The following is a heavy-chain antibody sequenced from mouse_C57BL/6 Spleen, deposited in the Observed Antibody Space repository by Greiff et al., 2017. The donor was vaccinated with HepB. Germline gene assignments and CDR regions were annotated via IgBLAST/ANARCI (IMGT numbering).Heavy chain of an antibody. CDR2: INPNNGGT. J-gene: IGHJ2*01. V-gene: IGHV1-22*01. Sequence: EVQLLQSGPGLVKPGASVKMSCKASGYTFTDYYMPWVQQSHGKSLEWIGYINPNNGGTSYNQKFKGNATLTVNKSSSTAYMELRSLTSEDSAVYYCARSPVKGVFDYWGQGTTLTVSS. CDR3: ARSPVKGVFDY. CDR1: GYTFTDYY.